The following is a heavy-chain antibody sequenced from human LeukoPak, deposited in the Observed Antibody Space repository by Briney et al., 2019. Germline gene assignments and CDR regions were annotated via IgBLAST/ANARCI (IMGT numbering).Heavy chain of an antibody. CDR3: AKVASSGSYYGFDP. D-gene: IGHD3-10*01. V-gene: IGHV3-30*18. Sequence: GGSLRLSCAASRFTFSSYGMHWVRQAPGKGVEWVAVISYDGSNKYYADSVKGRFTISRDNSKNTLYLQMNSLRAEDTAVYYCAKVASSGSYYGFDPWGQGTLVTVSS. CDR1: RFTFSSYG. CDR2: ISYDGSNK. J-gene: IGHJ5*02.